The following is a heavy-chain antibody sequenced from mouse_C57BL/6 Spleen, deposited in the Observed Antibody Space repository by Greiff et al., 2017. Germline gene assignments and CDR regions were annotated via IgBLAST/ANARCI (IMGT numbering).Heavy chain of an antibody. CDR3: ARLHYYGSSYIDY. J-gene: IGHJ2*01. Sequence: EVQLQQSGPVLVKPGASVKMSCKASGYTFTDYYMNWVKQSHGKSLEWIGVINPYNGGTSYNQKFKGKATLTVDKSSSTAYMELNSLTSEDSAVYYCARLHYYGSSYIDYWGQGTTLTVSS. V-gene: IGHV1-19*01. D-gene: IGHD1-1*01. CDR2: INPYNGGT. CDR1: GYTFTDYY.